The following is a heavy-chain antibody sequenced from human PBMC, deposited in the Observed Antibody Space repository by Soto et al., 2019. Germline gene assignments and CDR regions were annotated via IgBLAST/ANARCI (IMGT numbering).Heavy chain of an antibody. CDR3: ARGTPIWFGELCAFDI. J-gene: IGHJ3*02. CDR2: ISSSSSYI. V-gene: IGHV3-21*01. D-gene: IGHD3-10*01. CDR1: GFTFSSYS. Sequence: PGGSLRLSCAASGFTFSSYSMNWVRQAPGKGLEWVSSISSSSSYIYYADSVKGRFTISRDNAKNSLYLQMNSLRAEDTAVYYCARGTPIWFGELCAFDIWGQGTMVTVSS.